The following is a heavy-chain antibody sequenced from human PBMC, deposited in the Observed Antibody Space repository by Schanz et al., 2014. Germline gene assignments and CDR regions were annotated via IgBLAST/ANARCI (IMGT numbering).Heavy chain of an antibody. CDR3: ARGGGPEDVFDI. V-gene: IGHV1-18*01. CDR1: GYTFNNYTYV. Sequence: QVLQVQSGSELKKPGTSVKVSCKASGYTFNNYTYVMIWVRQAPGQGLEWMGWISPYNGNTNYAQKLQGRVTMTTDTSTSTAYMELSSLRSDDTAVYYCARGGGPEDVFDIWGQGTMVTVSS. D-gene: IGHD5-12*01. CDR2: ISPYNGNT. J-gene: IGHJ3*02.